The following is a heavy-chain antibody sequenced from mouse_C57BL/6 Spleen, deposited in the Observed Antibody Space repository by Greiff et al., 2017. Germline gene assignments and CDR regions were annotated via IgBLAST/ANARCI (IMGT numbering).Heavy chain of an antibody. V-gene: IGHV1-55*01. CDR1: GYTFTSYW. D-gene: IGHD2-10*02. CDR3: ARWYGNPLMDD. CDR2: IYPGSGST. Sequence: QVQLQQPRAELVKPGASVKMSCKASGYTFTSYWITWVKQRPGQGLEWIGDIYPGSGSTNYNEKFKSKATLTVDTSSSTAYMQLSSLTSEDSAVYYCARWYGNPLMDDWGQGTSVTVSS. J-gene: IGHJ4*01.